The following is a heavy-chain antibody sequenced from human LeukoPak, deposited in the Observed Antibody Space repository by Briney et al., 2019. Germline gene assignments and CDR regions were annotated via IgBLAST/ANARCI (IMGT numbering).Heavy chain of an antibody. J-gene: IGHJ6*03. V-gene: IGHV1-8*03. Sequence: ASVKVSCKASGYTFTSYYMHWVRQAPGQGLEWMGWMNPNSGNTGYAQKFQGRVTITRNTSISTAYMELSSLRSEDTAVYYCARGGSSGWRYYYYMDVWGKGTTVTVSS. D-gene: IGHD6-19*01. CDR1: GYTFTSYY. CDR3: ARGGSSGWRYYYYMDV. CDR2: MNPNSGNT.